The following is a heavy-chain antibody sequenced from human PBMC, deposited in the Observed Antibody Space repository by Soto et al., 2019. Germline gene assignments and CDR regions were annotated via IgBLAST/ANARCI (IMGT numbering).Heavy chain of an antibody. CDR1: GFTFSDYA. V-gene: IGHV3-30*18. Sequence: VQLVESGGGVVQPGRSLRLSCAASGFTFSDYAMHWVRQAPGKGLEWVAVVSHDGRNTHYADSVKGRFTISRDSSKNTVSLEMTSRRAEDTDVYYCAKGERQLLVTSDCNYGGQGALVTVSS. CDR3: AKGERQLLVTSDCNY. J-gene: IGHJ4*02. CDR2: VSHDGRNT. D-gene: IGHD3-16*01.